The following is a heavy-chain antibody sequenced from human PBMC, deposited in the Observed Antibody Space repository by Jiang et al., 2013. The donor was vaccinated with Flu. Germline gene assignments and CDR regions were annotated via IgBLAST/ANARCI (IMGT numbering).Heavy chain of an antibody. CDR1: GGTFSSYA. J-gene: IGHJ6*04. Sequence: SSVKVSCKASGGTFSSYAISWVRQAPGQGLEWMGRIIPILGIANYAQKFQGRVTITADKSTSTAYMELSSLRSEDTAVYYCAGSNCGGDCYYYYYGMDVWGKGTTVTVSS. CDR2: IIPILGIA. D-gene: IGHD2-21*02. V-gene: IGHV1-69*04. CDR3: AGSNCGGDCYYYYYGMDV.